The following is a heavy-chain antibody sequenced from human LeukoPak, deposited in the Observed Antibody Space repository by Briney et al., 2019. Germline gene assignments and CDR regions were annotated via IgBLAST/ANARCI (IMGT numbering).Heavy chain of an antibody. V-gene: IGHV1-69*05. CDR2: IIPIFGAA. CDR3: AREGLEYDRTESDY. Sequence: SVKVSCKASGGTFSSYAISWVRQAPGQGLEWMGGIIPIFGAANYAQKFQGRVTITTDESTSTAYMELSSLRSEDTAVYYCAREGLEYDRTESDYWGQGTLVTVSS. J-gene: IGHJ4*02. D-gene: IGHD3-22*01. CDR1: GGTFSSYA.